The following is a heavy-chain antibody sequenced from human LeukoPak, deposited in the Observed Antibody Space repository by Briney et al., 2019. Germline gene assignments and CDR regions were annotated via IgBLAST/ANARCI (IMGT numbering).Heavy chain of an antibody. CDR2: IIPIFGTA. CDR1: GYTFTSYY. CDR3: AHSISYCSSTSCYTRGLTRFDY. D-gene: IGHD2-2*02. Sequence: GASVKVSCKASGYTFTSYYMHWVRQAPGQGLEWMGGIIPIFGTANYAQKFQGRVTITADESTSTAYMELSSLRSEDTAVYYCAHSISYCSSTSCYTRGLTRFDYWGQGTLVTVSS. V-gene: IGHV1-69*13. J-gene: IGHJ4*02.